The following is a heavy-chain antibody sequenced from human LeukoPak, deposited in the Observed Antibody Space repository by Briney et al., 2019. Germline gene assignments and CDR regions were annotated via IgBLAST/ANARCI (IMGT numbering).Heavy chain of an antibody. CDR2: ISGSGGST. V-gene: IGHV3-23*01. D-gene: IGHD6-19*01. Sequence: PGGSLRLSCAASGFTFSSYGMSWVRQAPGKGLEWVSAISGSGGSTYYADSVKGRFTISRDNSKNTLYLQMNRLRAEDTAVYYCANNIAVAGARSFDYWGQGTLVTVSS. CDR3: ANNIAVAGARSFDY. CDR1: GFTFSSYG. J-gene: IGHJ4*02.